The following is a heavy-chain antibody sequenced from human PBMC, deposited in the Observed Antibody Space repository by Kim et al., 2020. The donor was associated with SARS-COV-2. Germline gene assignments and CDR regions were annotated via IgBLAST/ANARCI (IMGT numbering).Heavy chain of an antibody. CDR3: AKVRCCGDHDHGNLYFDY. V-gene: IGHV4-30-2*06. J-gene: IGHJ4*01. CDR2: TTHSGTT. D-gene: IGHD4-17*01. CDR1: GDSISSYS. Sequence: SETLSLTCTVSGDSISSYSWSWIRQSPGKGLEWIGYTTHSGTTSYTPSLKSRVAISIDTSKSQFSLRLNSVTAADTAVYYCAKVRCCGDHDHGNLYFDY.